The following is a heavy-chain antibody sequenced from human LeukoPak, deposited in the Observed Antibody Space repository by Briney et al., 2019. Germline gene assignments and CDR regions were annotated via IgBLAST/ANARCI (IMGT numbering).Heavy chain of an antibody. CDR1: GYIFTDYY. Sequence: GSVKVSCKASGYIFTDYYMHWVRQAPGQELGWMGRINPNSGGTNYPQKFQGRVTMTRDTSISTAYMELRSLRSDDTAVYYCARDAAGPFAYWGQGTLVTVSS. D-gene: IGHD6-13*01. CDR2: INPNSGGT. CDR3: ARDAAGPFAY. J-gene: IGHJ4*02. V-gene: IGHV1/OR15-1*04.